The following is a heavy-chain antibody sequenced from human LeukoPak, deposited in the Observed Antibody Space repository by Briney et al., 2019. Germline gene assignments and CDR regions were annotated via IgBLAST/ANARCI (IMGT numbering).Heavy chain of an antibody. CDR3: AKWAGVMTYSSNFCGPLDH. CDR1: GFTFSAYA. Sequence: HPGGSLRLSCAASGFTFSAYALSWVRQAPGKGLEWVSSISGSGSSTYYADSVKGRVTISRDNSKNTLFLQMNSLRAEDTALYYCAKWAGVMTYSSNFCGPLDHWGRGTLVTVSS. J-gene: IGHJ4*02. V-gene: IGHV3-23*01. D-gene: IGHD5-18*01. CDR2: ISGSGSST.